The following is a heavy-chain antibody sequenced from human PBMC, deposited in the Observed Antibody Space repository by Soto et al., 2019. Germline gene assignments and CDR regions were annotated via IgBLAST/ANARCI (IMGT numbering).Heavy chain of an antibody. V-gene: IGHV1-2*02. CDR1: GYTFTGYY. CDR2: INPKSGGT. Sequence: ASVKVSCKASGYTFTGYYMHWVRQAPGQGLEWMGWINPKSGGTNYAQNFQGRVTMTRDTSISTAYMELSGLRSDDTAVYYCARGNTYYFGSGSSSHDAFDIWGQGTMVTV. D-gene: IGHD3-10*01. CDR3: ARGNTYYFGSGSSSHDAFDI. J-gene: IGHJ3*02.